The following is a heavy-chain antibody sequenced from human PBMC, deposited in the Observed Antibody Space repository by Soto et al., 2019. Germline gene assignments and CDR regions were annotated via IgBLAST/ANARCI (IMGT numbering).Heavy chain of an antibody. CDR3: ASNLADSSGPIDY. J-gene: IGHJ4*02. CDR1: GGSISSGVYY. Sequence: TSETLSLTCTVSGGSISSGVYYWSWIRQHPGKGLEWIGYIYYSGSTYYNPSLKSRVTISVDTSKNQFSLKLSSVTAADTAVYYCASNLADSSGPIDYWGQGTLVTVSS. D-gene: IGHD3-22*01. CDR2: IYYSGST. V-gene: IGHV4-31*03.